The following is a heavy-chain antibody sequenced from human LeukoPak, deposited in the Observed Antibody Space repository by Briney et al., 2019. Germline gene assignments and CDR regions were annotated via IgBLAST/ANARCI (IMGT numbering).Heavy chain of an antibody. J-gene: IGHJ5*02. CDR2: ITTHTTI. Sequence: GGSLRLSCAASGFPFSDYSMSWIRQAPGKGLEWVSYITTHTTIYYADSVKGRFTISRDNAKNSLYLQMNSLRAEDTAVYYCAREPAGYGDYVAWFDPWGQGTLVTVSS. CDR1: GFPFSDYS. CDR3: AREPAGYGDYVAWFDP. V-gene: IGHV3-11*01. D-gene: IGHD4-17*01.